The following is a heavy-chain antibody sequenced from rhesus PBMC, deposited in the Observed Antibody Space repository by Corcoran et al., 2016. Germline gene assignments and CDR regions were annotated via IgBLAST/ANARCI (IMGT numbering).Heavy chain of an antibody. Sequence: QVQLQESGPGLVKPSETLSLTCAVSGGSISSGYDWSCIRQPPGNGLEWIGYIDGSSGSTNYNPSLKKRVTISKDAAKNQFSLKLSSVTAADTAVYYCARAQWESEPHSDYWGQGRRVTVSS. D-gene: IGHD1-44*02. V-gene: IGHV4-76*01. CDR1: GGSISSGYD. CDR2: IDGSSGST. J-gene: IGHJ3*01. CDR3: ARAQWESEPHSDY.